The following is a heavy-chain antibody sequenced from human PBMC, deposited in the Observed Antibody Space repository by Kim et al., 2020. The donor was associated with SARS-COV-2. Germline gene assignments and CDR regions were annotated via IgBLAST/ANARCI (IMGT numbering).Heavy chain of an antibody. J-gene: IGHJ4*02. D-gene: IGHD1-20*01. CDR1: GGSISSYY. CDR2: IYYSGST. Sequence: SETLSLTCTVSGGSISSYYWSWIRQPPGKGLEWIGYIYYSGSTNYNPSLKSRVTISVDTSKNQFSLKLSSVTAADTAVYYCARHRGYNWNEFDYWGQGTLVTVSS. CDR3: ARHRGYNWNEFDY. V-gene: IGHV4-59*08.